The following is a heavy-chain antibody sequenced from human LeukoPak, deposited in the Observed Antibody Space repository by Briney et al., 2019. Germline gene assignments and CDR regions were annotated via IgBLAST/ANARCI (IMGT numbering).Heavy chain of an antibody. V-gene: IGHV4-34*01. J-gene: IGHJ4*02. Sequence: PSETLSLTCAVYGGSFSGYYWSWIRQPPGKGLEWIGEINHSGSTNYNPSLKSRVTISVDTSKNQFSLKLSSVTAADTAVYYCARTDSSGYYYPVYYFDYWGQGTLVTVSS. CDR2: INHSGST. CDR1: GGSFSGYY. D-gene: IGHD3-22*01. CDR3: ARTDSSGYYYPVYYFDY.